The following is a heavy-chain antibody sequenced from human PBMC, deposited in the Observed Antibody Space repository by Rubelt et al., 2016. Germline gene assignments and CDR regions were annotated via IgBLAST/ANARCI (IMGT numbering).Heavy chain of an antibody. CDR1: GFTVSSNY. CDR3: AREEGEEYYVDY. D-gene: IGHD3-10*01. V-gene: IGHV3-53*01. Sequence: EVQLVESGGGLVKPGGSLRLSCAASGFTVSSNYMSWVRQAPGKGLEWVSVIYSGGSTYYADSVKGRFTISRDNSKKPLYLQMNSLRAEDTAVYYCAREEGEEYYVDYWGQGTLVTVSS. J-gene: IGHJ4*02. CDR2: IYSGGST.